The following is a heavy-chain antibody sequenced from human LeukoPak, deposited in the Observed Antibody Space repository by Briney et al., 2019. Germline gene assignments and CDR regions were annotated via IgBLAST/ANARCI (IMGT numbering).Heavy chain of an antibody. CDR3: VQARYY. V-gene: IGHV3-64D*06. CDR1: GFTVSSLA. Sequence: GRSRRLSCSASGFTVSSLAMHWVRQAPGDGLEYVSAISSNGGSTSYADSGKGNFTIARDNSNNPLYLQMTSLRGDDTAVYYCVQARYYWRQPTLVTVSS. CDR2: ISSNGGST. J-gene: IGHJ4*02.